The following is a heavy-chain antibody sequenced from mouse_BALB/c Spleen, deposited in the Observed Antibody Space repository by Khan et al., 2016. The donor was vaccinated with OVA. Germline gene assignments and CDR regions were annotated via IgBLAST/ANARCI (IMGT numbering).Heavy chain of an antibody. CDR3: ARRGLRWDFDY. Sequence: QVRLQQSGAELAKPGASVKMSCKASGYTFINYWILWVKQRPGQGLEWIGYINPSTGYTEYNQNFKDKATLTADKSSSTAYMQLSSLTSEDSAVYYCARRGLRWDFDYWGQGTTLTVYS. V-gene: IGHV1-7*01. CDR1: GYTFINYW. D-gene: IGHD1-1*01. J-gene: IGHJ2*01. CDR2: INPSTGYT.